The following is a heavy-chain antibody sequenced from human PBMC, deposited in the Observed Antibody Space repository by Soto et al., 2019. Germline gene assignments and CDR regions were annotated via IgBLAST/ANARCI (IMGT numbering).Heavy chain of an antibody. CDR2: IYHSGST. Sequence: SETLSLTCAVSGGSISSGGYSWSWIRQPPGKGLEWIGYIYHSGSTYYNPSLKSRVTISVDRSKNQFSLKLSSVTAADTAVYYCARGGDDSSGYYTYWGQGTLVTVSS. CDR3: ARGGDDSSGYYTY. CDR1: GGSISSGGYS. V-gene: IGHV4-30-2*01. J-gene: IGHJ4*02. D-gene: IGHD3-22*01.